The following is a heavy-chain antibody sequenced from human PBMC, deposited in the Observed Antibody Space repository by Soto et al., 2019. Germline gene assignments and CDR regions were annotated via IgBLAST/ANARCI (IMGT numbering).Heavy chain of an antibody. V-gene: IGHV1-2*04. CDR3: ARAVDFDWLEYSLYYGMDF. CDR2: INHNSGGT. Sequence: GQGIEWRGWINHNSGGTNYAQKFQGWVTMTRDTSISTAYMELSRLRSDDTAVYYCARAVDFDWLEYSLYYGMDFGGQGTTVSVSS. J-gene: IGHJ6*02. D-gene: IGHD3-9*01.